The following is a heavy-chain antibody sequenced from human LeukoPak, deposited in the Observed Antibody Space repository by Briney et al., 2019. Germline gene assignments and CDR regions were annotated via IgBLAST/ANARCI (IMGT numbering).Heavy chain of an antibody. CDR1: GFTFSSYS. V-gene: IGHV3-21*01. CDR2: ISSSSSYI. CDR3: ARDLSFGDYTAV. Sequence: PGGSLRLSCAASGFTFSSYSMNWVRQAPGKGPEWVSSISSSSSYIYYADSVKGRFTISRDNAKNSLYLQMNSLRAEDTAVYYCARDLSFGDYTAVWGQGTMVTVSS. D-gene: IGHD4-17*01. J-gene: IGHJ3*01.